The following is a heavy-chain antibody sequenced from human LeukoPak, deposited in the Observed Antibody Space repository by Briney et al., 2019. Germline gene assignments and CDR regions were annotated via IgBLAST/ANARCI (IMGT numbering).Heavy chain of an antibody. V-gene: IGHV3-23*01. CDR1: GFTFSSYA. J-gene: IGHJ2*01. CDR2: LSGSGGST. D-gene: IGHD3-22*01. Sequence: GGSLRLSCAASGFTFSSYAMSWVRRAPGKGLQWVSGLSGSGGSTYYADSVKGRFTISRDNSKNTLYLQMDSLRAEDTAVYYCAKVGIRISLIVVVFTTADDWYFDLWGRGTLVTVSS. CDR3: AKVGIRISLIVVVFTTADDWYFDL.